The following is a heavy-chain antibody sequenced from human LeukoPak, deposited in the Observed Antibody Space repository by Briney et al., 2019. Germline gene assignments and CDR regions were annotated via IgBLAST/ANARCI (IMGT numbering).Heavy chain of an antibody. D-gene: IGHD1-26*01. J-gene: IGHJ4*02. CDR2: IRSKTNSYAT. V-gene: IGHV3-73*01. CDR3: ARRNSGSYSGSDY. CDR1: GFTFSGSA. Sequence: GGSLRLSCAASGFTFSGSAMHWVRQASWQGLEWVGRIRSKTNSYATAYAASVKGRFTISRDDSKNTAYLQMNSLKTEDTAVYYCARRNSGSYSGSDYWGQGTLVTVSS.